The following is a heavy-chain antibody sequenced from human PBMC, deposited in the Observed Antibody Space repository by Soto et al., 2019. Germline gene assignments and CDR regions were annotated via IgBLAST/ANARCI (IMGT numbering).Heavy chain of an antibody. CDR3: ARDLVDYGGNHDAFDI. CDR2: INPNSGGT. Sequence: ASVKVSCKASGYTFTGYYMHWVRQAPGQGLEWMGWINPNSGGTNYAQKFQGWVTMTRDTSISTAYMELSRLRSDDTAVYYCARDLVDYGGNHDAFDIWGQGTMVTVSS. V-gene: IGHV1-2*04. J-gene: IGHJ3*02. CDR1: GYTFTGYY. D-gene: IGHD4-17*01.